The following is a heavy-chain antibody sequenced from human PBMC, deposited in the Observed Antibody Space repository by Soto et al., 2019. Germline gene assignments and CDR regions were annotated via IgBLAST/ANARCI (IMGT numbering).Heavy chain of an antibody. Sequence: GGSLRLSCVASGFSISSSWICWIRQTPGKGLERVTNMNQDGSHVAYADAVKGRFTVSRDNAKNAVYLQMNSLTVEDAAVYFCARDFSYQRFDHWGQGALVTVSS. V-gene: IGHV3-7*01. CDR2: MNQDGSHV. J-gene: IGHJ5*02. CDR3: ARDFSYQRFDH. D-gene: IGHD3-16*02. CDR1: GFSISSSW.